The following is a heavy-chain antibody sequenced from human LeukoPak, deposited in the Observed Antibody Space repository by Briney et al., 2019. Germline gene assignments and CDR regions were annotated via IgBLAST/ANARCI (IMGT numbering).Heavy chain of an antibody. Sequence: GAPVKVSCKASGYTFTSYGISWVRQAPGQGLEWMGWISAHNGNTNYAQKLQGRVTMATDTSTSTAYMELRSLRSDDTAVYYCARVYYGSGSYYVAYYGMDVWGKGTTVTVSS. CDR1: GYTFTSYG. CDR3: ARVYYGSGSYYVAYYGMDV. V-gene: IGHV1-18*04. J-gene: IGHJ6*04. CDR2: ISAHNGNT. D-gene: IGHD3-10*01.